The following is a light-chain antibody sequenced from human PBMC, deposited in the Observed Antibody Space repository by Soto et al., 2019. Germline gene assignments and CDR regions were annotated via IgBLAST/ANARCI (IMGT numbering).Light chain of an antibody. CDR3: QQYGSSGFT. CDR1: QSVSSSN. Sequence: EIVLTQSPGTLSLSPGERATLSCRASQSVSSSNLVWYQQRPGQAPRLLIYGASRRATGIPDRSSGSASGTDFTLTISRLEPGDFAVYYCQQYGSSGFTFGPGTKVDIK. CDR2: GAS. V-gene: IGKV3-20*01. J-gene: IGKJ3*01.